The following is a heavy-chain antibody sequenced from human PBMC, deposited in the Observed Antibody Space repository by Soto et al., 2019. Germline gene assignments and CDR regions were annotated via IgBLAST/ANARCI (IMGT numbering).Heavy chain of an antibody. Sequence: ASVKVSCKASGYTFTSYGISWVRQAPGQGLEWMGWISAYNGNTNYAQKLQGRVTMTTDTSTSTAYMELRSLRSDDTAVYYCANLGSSYLYYYGMDVWGQGTTVTVSS. J-gene: IGHJ6*02. CDR2: ISAYNGNT. V-gene: IGHV1-18*01. D-gene: IGHD6-6*01. CDR3: ANLGSSYLYYYGMDV. CDR1: GYTFTSYG.